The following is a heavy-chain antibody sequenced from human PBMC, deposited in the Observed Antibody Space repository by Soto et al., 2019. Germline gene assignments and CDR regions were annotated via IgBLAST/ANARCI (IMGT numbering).Heavy chain of an antibody. CDR2: VWHDGSNK. D-gene: IGHD6-19*01. J-gene: IGHJ4*02. CDR3: VRDVNGVAGTRPLDY. V-gene: IGHV3-33*01. Sequence: QVQLVASGGGVVQPGRSLRLSCAASGFTFSSHGMHWVRQAPGKGLEWVAVVWHDGSNKYYADSVKGRFTISRDNSENTLYLQMNNLRGEDTAIYFCVRDVNGVAGTRPLDYWGQGTLVTVSS. CDR1: GFTFSSHG.